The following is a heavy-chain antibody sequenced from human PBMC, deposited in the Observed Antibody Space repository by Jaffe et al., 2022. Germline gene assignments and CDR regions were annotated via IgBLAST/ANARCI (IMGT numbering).Heavy chain of an antibody. CDR2: ISSSSSTI. Sequence: EVQLVESGGGLVQPGGSLRLSCAASGFTFSSYSMNWVRQAPGKGLEWVSYISSSSSTIYYADSVKGRFTISRDNAKNSLYLQMNSLRAEDTAVYYCARDNTSDYVDYWGQGTLVTVSS. D-gene: IGHD2-2*02. CDR3: ARDNTSDYVDY. V-gene: IGHV3-48*01. J-gene: IGHJ4*02. CDR1: GFTFSSYS.